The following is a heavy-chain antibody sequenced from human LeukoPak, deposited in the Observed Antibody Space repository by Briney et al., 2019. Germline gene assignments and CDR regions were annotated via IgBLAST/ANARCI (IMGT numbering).Heavy chain of an antibody. D-gene: IGHD6-13*01. J-gene: IGHJ6*03. CDR2: ISDYNGKT. Sequence: ASVKVSCKASGYTFTSYGISWVGQAPGHGLEWIGWISDYNGKTNYAQKLQGRVTMTTDTSTSTAYMELRSLRSDDTAVYYCARAPEYSSSWYGPYYYYYMDVWGKGTTVTVSS. V-gene: IGHV1-18*01. CDR3: ARAPEYSSSWYGPYYYYYMDV. CDR1: GYTFTSYG.